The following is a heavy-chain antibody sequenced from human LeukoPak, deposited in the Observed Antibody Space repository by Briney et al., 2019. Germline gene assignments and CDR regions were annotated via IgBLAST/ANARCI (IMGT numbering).Heavy chain of an antibody. J-gene: IGHJ6*02. Sequence: PSETLSLTCTVFGGSISSYYWGWLRQPPGKGLEWIGYIYYSGSRSYNPSLKSRVTISVDTSKNQFSLKLSSVTAADTAVYYCARILWFGESYGMDVWGQGTTVSVSS. D-gene: IGHD3-10*01. CDR2: IYYSGSR. V-gene: IGHV4-59*01. CDR3: ARILWFGESYGMDV. CDR1: GGSISSYY.